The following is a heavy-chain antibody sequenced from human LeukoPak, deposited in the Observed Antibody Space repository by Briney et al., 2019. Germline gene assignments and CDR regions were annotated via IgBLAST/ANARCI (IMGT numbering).Heavy chain of an antibody. J-gene: IGHJ4*02. D-gene: IGHD6-19*01. CDR2: INHSGST. CDR1: GGSFSGYY. CDR3: ARVLTGIAVAGYDY. Sequence: SETLSLTCAVYGGSFSGYYWSWIRQPPGKGLEWIGEINHSGSTNYNPSLKSRVTISVDTSKNQFSLKLSSVTAADTAVYYCARVLTGIAVAGYDYWGQGTLVTVSS. V-gene: IGHV4-34*01.